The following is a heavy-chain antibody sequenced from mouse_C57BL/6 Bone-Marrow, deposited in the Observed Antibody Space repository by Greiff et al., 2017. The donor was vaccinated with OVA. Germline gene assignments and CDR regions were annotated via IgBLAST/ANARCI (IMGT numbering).Heavy chain of an antibody. J-gene: IGHJ2*01. CDR2: IWGVGST. D-gene: IGHD1-1*01. CDR1: GFSLTSSG. Sequence: VQLQQSGPGLVAPSQSLSITCTVSGFSLTSSGVDWVRQSPGKGLEWLGVIWGVGSTNYNSALKSRLSISKDNSKSQVFLKMNSLQTDDTAMYYCARDYYGIFDYWGQGTTLTVSS. CDR3: ARDYYGIFDY. V-gene: IGHV2-6*01.